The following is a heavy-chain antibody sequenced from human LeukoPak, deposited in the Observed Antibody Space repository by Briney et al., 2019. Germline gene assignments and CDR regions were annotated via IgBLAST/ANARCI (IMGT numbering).Heavy chain of an antibody. CDR1: GGSISSSSYY. CDR3: ARQSWQYYGPPYNWFDP. V-gene: IGHV4-39*01. J-gene: IGHJ5*02. Sequence: SETLSLTCTVSGGSISSSSYYWGWIRQPPGKGLEWIGSMDYSGSTYYNPSLKSRVTIFVHTSKNQFSLKLTSVTAADTAMYYCARQSWQYYGPPYNWFDPWGQGILLTVSS. CDR2: MDYSGST. D-gene: IGHD3-10*01.